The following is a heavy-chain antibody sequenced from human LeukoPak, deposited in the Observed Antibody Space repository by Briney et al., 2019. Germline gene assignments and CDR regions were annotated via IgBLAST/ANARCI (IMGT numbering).Heavy chain of an antibody. V-gene: IGHV1-2*02. J-gene: IGHJ1*01. D-gene: IGHD3-10*01. CDR2: INPNSGGT. CDR1: GYTFTGYY. Sequence: ASVKVSCKASGYTFTGYYMHWLRQAPGRGLEWMGWINPNSGGTNYAQKFQGRVTMTRDTSINTAYMELSRLRSDDAALYYRARGSDSSITVSVYWGQGTLVTVSS. CDR3: ARGSDSSITVSVY.